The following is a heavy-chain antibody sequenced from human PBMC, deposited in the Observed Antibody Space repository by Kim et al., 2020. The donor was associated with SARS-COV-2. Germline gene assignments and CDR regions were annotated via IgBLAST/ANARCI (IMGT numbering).Heavy chain of an antibody. J-gene: IGHJ6*03. CDR2: ISWNSGSI. D-gene: IGHD6-19*01. CDR3: AKEAGYSSLYYYYYMDV. V-gene: IGHV3-9*01. CDR1: GFTFGDYA. Sequence: GGSLRLSCAASGFTFGDYAMHWVRQAPGKGLEWVSGISWNSGSIGYADSVKGPFTIARDNAKNSLYLQMNSLRAEDTALYYCAKEAGYSSLYYYYYMDVWGKGTTVTVSS.